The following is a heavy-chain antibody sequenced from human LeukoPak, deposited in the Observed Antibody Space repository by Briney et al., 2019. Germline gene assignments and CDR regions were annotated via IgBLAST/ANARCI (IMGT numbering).Heavy chain of an antibody. Sequence: TGGSLRLSCAASGFTFSSYGMHWVRQAPGKGLEWVAFIRYDGSNKYYADSVKGRFTISRDNAKNTLNLQMNSLRAEDSAVYYCAVRYSGSWYLFDYWGQGTLVTVSS. J-gene: IGHJ4*02. CDR3: AVRYSGSWYLFDY. CDR1: GFTFSSYG. V-gene: IGHV3-30*02. CDR2: IRYDGSNK. D-gene: IGHD6-13*01.